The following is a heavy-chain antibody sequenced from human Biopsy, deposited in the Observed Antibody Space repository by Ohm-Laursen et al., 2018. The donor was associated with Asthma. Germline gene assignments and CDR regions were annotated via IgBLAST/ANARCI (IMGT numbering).Heavy chain of an antibody. V-gene: IGHV4-39*02. D-gene: IGHD1-26*01. Sequence: SQTLSLTCTFSGGSMSSSSYYWGWIRQPPGKGLEWMGIISYTGSAYHNPSLKSRVPISVATSKNLFSLRLTSVTAADTAVYYCVRGGSSRLSQWELLVSGGKRAHSHYGMDVWGQGTTVTVSS. CDR3: VRGGSSRLSQWELLVSGGKRAHSHYGMDV. J-gene: IGHJ6*02. CDR1: GGSMSSSSYY. CDR2: ISYTGSA.